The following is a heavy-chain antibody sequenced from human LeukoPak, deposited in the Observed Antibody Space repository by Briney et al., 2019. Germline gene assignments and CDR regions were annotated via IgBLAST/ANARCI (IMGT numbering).Heavy chain of an antibody. CDR2: IIPIFGIA. Sequence: GASVKVSCKASGGTFSSYAISWVRQAPGQGLEWMGRIIPIFGIANYAQKFQGRVTITADKSTSTAYMELSSLRSEDTAVYYCAADVIRGYSYGPRDYWGQGTLVTVS. CDR3: AADVIRGYSYGPRDY. CDR1: GGTFSSYA. D-gene: IGHD5-18*01. J-gene: IGHJ4*02. V-gene: IGHV1-69*04.